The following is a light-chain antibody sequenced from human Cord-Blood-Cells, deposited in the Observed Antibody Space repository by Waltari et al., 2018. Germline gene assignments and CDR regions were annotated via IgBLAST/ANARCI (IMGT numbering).Light chain of an antibody. Sequence: EIVLTQSPGTLSLSPGESATLPCRASQSVSSSYLAWYQQKPGQAPRLLIYGASSRATGIPDRFSGSGSGTDFTLTISRLEPEDFAVYYCQQYGSSSTFGQGTKLEIK. J-gene: IGKJ2*02. CDR2: GAS. V-gene: IGKV3-20*01. CDR1: QSVSSSY. CDR3: QQYGSSST.